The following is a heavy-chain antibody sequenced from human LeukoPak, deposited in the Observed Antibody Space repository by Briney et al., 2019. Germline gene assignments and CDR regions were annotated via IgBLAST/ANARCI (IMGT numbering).Heavy chain of an antibody. V-gene: IGHV3-33*06. CDR3: AKDNRGYYYDSSGYYSGGMDV. D-gene: IGHD3-22*01. Sequence: GGSLRLSCAASAFPFSSYGMHWVRQAPGKGLEWVAVIWHDGSHKYYADSVKGRFTISRDNSKNTLYLQMNSLRAEDTAVYYCAKDNRGYYYDSSGYYSGGMDVWGQGTTVTVSS. CDR1: AFPFSSYG. CDR2: IWHDGSHK. J-gene: IGHJ6*02.